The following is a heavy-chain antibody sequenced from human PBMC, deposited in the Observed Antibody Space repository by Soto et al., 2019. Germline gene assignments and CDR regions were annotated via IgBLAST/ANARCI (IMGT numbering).Heavy chain of an antibody. D-gene: IGHD5-18*01. Sequence: QVHLVQSGAEVKKPGASVKVSCKTSGYTVTNNVIHWVRQAPGQRLEWMGWVNAGNDNTKWSREFQGRLTLTKDTYATTAYMELSSLTSEDTAIYFCAREVPYGYSRFDYWGQGTLVTVSS. J-gene: IGHJ4*02. V-gene: IGHV1-3*01. CDR2: VNAGNDNT. CDR3: AREVPYGYSRFDY. CDR1: GYTVTNNV.